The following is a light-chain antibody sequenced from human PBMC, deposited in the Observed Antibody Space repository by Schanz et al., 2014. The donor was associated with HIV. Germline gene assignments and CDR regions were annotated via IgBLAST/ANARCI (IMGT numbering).Light chain of an antibody. Sequence: QSALTQPPSASGSPGQSVTISCTGTNSDVGAYNYVSWYQQHPGKAPKLLIYEVNKRPSGVPERFSGSKSGNTASLTVSGLQAEDEADYYCSSYAGSKIVVFGGGTKLTVL. J-gene: IGLJ2*01. CDR2: EVN. V-gene: IGLV2-8*01. CDR3: SSYAGSKIVV. CDR1: NSDVGAYNY.